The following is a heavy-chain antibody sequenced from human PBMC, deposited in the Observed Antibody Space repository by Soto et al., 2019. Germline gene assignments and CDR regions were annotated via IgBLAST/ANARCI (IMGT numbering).Heavy chain of an antibody. D-gene: IGHD3-16*02. Sequence: EVQLVESGGGLVQPGGSLRLSCAASGFTVSSNYMSWVRLAPGKGLEWVSVIYSGGSTYYADSVKGRFTISRDNSKNTLYLQMNSLRAEDTAVYYCARMGVIPFYYYGMDVWGQGTTVTVSS. V-gene: IGHV3-66*01. J-gene: IGHJ6*02. CDR1: GFTVSSNY. CDR3: ARMGVIPFYYYGMDV. CDR2: IYSGGST.